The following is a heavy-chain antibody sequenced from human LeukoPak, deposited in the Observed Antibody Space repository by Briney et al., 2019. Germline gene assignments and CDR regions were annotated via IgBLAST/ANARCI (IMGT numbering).Heavy chain of an antibody. Sequence: GGSLRPSCAASGFTFRTSFMNWVRQAPGKGLEWVSSISGGSSSIYYADSVKGRFTISRDNAKNSLFLQMNSLRAEDTAVYYCARGTNWAFDFWGQGTLVTVPS. CDR3: ARGTNWAFDF. D-gene: IGHD7-27*01. J-gene: IGHJ4*02. V-gene: IGHV3-21*04. CDR2: ISGGSSSI. CDR1: GFTFRTSF.